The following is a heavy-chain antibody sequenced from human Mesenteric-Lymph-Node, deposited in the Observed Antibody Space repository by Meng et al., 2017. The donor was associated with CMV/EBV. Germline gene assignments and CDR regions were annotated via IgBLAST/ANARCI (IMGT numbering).Heavy chain of an antibody. CDR3: ARDGDNSYGEAFDV. D-gene: IGHD5-18*01. V-gene: IGHV1-46*01. CDR2: FNPSDGST. J-gene: IGHJ3*01. CDR1: GFTFTSCD. Sequence: GFTFTSCDVHWVRRDAGQGLEWMGIFNPSDGSTAYAQRFQGRVTMNSDASTNTVFMDLRSLRSEDTAIYYCARDGDNSYGEAFDVWGQGTLVTVSS.